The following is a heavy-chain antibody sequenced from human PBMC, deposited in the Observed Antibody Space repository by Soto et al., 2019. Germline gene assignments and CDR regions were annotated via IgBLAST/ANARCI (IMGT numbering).Heavy chain of an antibody. V-gene: IGHV4-39*01. CDR2: IYYSGST. J-gene: IGHJ4*02. Sequence: SETLSLTCTVSGGSISSSCYYWGWIRQPPGKGLEWIGSIYYSGSTYYNPSLKSRVTISVDTSKNQFSLKLSSVTAADTAVYYCARLQLDIYFDYWGQGTLVTVSS. CDR3: ARLQLDIYFDY. D-gene: IGHD1-1*01. CDR1: GGSISSSCYY.